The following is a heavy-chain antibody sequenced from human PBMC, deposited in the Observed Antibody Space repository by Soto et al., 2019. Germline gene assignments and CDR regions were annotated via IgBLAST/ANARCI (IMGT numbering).Heavy chain of an antibody. D-gene: IGHD1-26*01. CDR1: GFTFSSYA. J-gene: IGHJ2*01. V-gene: IGHV3-30-3*01. CDR2: ISYDGSNK. Sequence: QVQLVESGGGVVQPGRSLRLSCAASGFTFSSYAMHWVRQAPGKGLEWVAVISYDGSNKYYADSVKGRFTISRDNSKNTLDLQMNSLRAEDTAVYYCARGLRIKVGATPSAHWYFDLWGRGTLVTVSS. CDR3: ARGLRIKVGATPSAHWYFDL.